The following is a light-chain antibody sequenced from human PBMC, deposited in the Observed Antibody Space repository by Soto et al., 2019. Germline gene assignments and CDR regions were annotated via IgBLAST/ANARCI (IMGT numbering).Light chain of an antibody. J-gene: IGLJ2*01. CDR3: CSYAGSSTFVV. CDR1: SSDVGSYNL. CDR2: EVS. Sequence: QSALTQPASVSGSPGQSITFSCTGTSSDVGSYNLVSWFQQHPGKAPKLMIYEVSQRPSGVSNRFSGSKSGNTASLTISGLQAEDEADYYCCSYAGSSTFVVFGGGTKLTVL. V-gene: IGLV2-23*02.